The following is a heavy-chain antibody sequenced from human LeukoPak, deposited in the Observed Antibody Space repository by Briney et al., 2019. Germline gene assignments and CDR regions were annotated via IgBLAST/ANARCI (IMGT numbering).Heavy chain of an antibody. CDR2: IKSKTDGGTT. V-gene: IGHV3-15*01. Sequence: GSLRLSCAASGFTFRNAWMSWVRQAPGKGLEWVGRIKSKTDGGTTDYAAPVKGRFTISRDDSKNTLYLQMNSLKTEDTAVYYCTTDPDSWLFADYWGQGTLVTVSS. CDR1: GFTFRNAW. CDR3: TTDPDSWLFADY. D-gene: IGHD3-9*01. J-gene: IGHJ4*02.